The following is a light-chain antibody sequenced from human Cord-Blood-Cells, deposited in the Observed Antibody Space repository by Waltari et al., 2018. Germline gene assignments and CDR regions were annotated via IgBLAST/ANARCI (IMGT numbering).Light chain of an antibody. CDR3: QQYNSYWT. Sequence: DIQMTQSTSTLSASVGDRVTRTCRAGQSISSWLAWYQQKPGKAPKLLIYAASSLESGVPSSFSGSGSGTEFTLTISSLQPDDFATYYCQQYNSYWTFGQGTKVEIK. CDR2: AAS. CDR1: QSISSW. V-gene: IGKV1-5*01. J-gene: IGKJ1*01.